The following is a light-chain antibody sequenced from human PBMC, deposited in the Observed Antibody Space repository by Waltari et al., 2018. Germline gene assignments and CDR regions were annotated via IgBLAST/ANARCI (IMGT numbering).Light chain of an antibody. CDR2: WAS. Sequence: DIVMTQSPDSLAVSLGERATINCKSSQSVLSSTNNKNYIVWYQQKPGQPPKLLIYWASTREFGVPDRFSGSGSGTDFTLTISSLQAEDVAVYYCQQYYSAPRTFGGGTKVEIK. CDR1: QSVLSSTNNKNY. J-gene: IGKJ4*01. V-gene: IGKV4-1*01. CDR3: QQYYSAPRT.